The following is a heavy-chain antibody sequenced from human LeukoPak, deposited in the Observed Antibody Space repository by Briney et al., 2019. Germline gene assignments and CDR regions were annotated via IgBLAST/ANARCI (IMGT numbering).Heavy chain of an antibody. D-gene: IGHD3-22*01. Sequence: GGSLRLSCVASGLTLSGYGMNWVRQAPGKGLEWLSYISTTMTTIYYADSVKGRFTVSRDNAKNSLYLQMDSLRAEDTAVYYCAKLIGDSSGYYYDYWGQGTLVTVSS. CDR2: ISTTMTTI. CDR1: GLTLSGYG. CDR3: AKLIGDSSGYYYDY. J-gene: IGHJ4*02. V-gene: IGHV3-48*01.